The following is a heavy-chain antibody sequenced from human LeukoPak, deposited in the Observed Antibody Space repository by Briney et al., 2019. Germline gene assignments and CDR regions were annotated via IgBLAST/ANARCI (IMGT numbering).Heavy chain of an antibody. D-gene: IGHD5-18*01. CDR2: INPNSGGT. V-gene: IGHV1-2*02. J-gene: IGHJ3*01. CDR3: ARGIQRGYDGFDV. CDR1: GYTFTGRY. Sequence: ASVKVSCKASGYTFTGRYIHWVRQAPGQGLEWMGWINPNSGGTNYAQKFQGRVSMTRDTSISAAYMELSRLSSDDTAVYYCARGIQRGYDGFDVWGQGTMVTVSS.